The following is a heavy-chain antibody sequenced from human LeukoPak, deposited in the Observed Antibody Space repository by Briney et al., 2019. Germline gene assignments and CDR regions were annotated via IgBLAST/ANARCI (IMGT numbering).Heavy chain of an antibody. J-gene: IGHJ6*02. CDR3: ARRDDDYGGRYGMDV. V-gene: IGHV4-59*01. CDR1: GGSISSYY. Sequence: SETLSLTCTVSGGSISSYYWSWIRQPPGKGLEWIGYIYYSGSTNYNPSLKSRVTISVDTSKNQFSLKLSSVTAADTAVYYCARRDDDYGGRYGMDVWGQGTMVTVSS. CDR2: IYYSGST. D-gene: IGHD4-23*01.